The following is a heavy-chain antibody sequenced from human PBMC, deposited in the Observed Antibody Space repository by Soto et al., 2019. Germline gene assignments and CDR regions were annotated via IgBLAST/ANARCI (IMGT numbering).Heavy chain of an antibody. J-gene: IGHJ4*02. Sequence: PSETLSLTYTVSDGSISSYYWSWLRQNQGKGLEWIGYIYYSGSTNYNPSLKSRVTISVDTSKNQFSLKLSSVTAADTAVYYCARLLYDVWGSYRSYYFDYWGQGTLVTVSS. CDR2: IYYSGST. CDR3: ARLLYDVWGSYRSYYFDY. D-gene: IGHD3-16*02. V-gene: IGHV4-59*01. CDR1: DGSISSYY.